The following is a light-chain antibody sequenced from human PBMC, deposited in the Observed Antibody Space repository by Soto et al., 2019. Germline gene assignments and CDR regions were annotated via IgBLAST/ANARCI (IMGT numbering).Light chain of an antibody. V-gene: IGKV3-15*01. CDR2: GAS. CDR3: QHYNNWPRT. Sequence: EIVMTQSTATLSVSPGERATLSCRASQSVSSNLAWYQQKPGQAPRLLIYGASTRATGIPARFSGSGSGTEFTLTISSLQSEDFAVYYCQHYNNWPRTFVQGTKVEIK. CDR1: QSVSSN. J-gene: IGKJ1*01.